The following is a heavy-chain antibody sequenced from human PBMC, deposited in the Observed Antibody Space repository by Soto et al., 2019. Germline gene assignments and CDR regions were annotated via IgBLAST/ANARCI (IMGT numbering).Heavy chain of an antibody. CDR1: GFTFSSYA. Sequence: GGSLRLSCAASGFTFSSYAMHWVRQAPGKGLEWVAVISYDGSNKYYADSVKGRFTISRDNSKNTLYLQMNSLRAEDTAVYYCARDRKHSGWTDYYGMDVWGQGTTVTVSS. D-gene: IGHD6-19*01. V-gene: IGHV3-30-3*01. CDR3: ARDRKHSGWTDYYGMDV. J-gene: IGHJ6*02. CDR2: ISYDGSNK.